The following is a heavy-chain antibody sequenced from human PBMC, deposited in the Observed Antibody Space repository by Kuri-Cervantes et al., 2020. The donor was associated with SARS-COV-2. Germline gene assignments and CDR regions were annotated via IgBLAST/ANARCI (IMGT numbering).Heavy chain of an antibody. D-gene: IGHD2-8*01. J-gene: IGHJ6*02. Sequence: ASVKVSCKASGYTFTSYAMHWVRQAPGQRLEWMGWINAGNGNTKYSQKFQGRVTITRDTSASTAYMELSSLRSEDTAVYYCARTEDIVLMVYGLYGMDVWGQGTTVTVSS. CDR3: ARTEDIVLMVYGLYGMDV. CDR2: INAGNGNT. V-gene: IGHV1-3*01. CDR1: GYTFTSYA.